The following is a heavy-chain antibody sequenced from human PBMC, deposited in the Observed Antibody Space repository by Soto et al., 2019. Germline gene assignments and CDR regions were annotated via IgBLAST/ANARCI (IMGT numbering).Heavy chain of an antibody. CDR3: AKDRSPTAPKGYFDY. Sequence: VQLVESGGGVVQPGRSLRLSCAASGFPFSRSSVLWVRQTPGSGLEWLAVFSDACSDQFYSDSVRGRFTISRDNFRNTLYLQMNSLRAEDTATYYCAKDRSPTAPKGYFDYWGQGPLVTVSS. V-gene: IGHV3-30*18. CDR1: GFPFSRSS. CDR2: FSDACSDQ. J-gene: IGHJ4*02. D-gene: IGHD2-21*02.